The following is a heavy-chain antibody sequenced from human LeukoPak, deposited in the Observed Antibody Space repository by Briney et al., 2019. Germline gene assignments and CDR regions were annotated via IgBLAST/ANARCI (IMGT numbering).Heavy chain of an antibody. J-gene: IGHJ6*02. CDR1: GFTFSSYW. CDR2: INSDGSST. V-gene: IGHV3-74*01. Sequence: GSLRLSCAASGFTFSSYWMHWARQAPGKGLVWVSHINSDGSSTSYADSVKGRFTISRDNAKNTVYLQMNSLRVEDTAVYYCARDRQYDMDVWGQGTTVTVSS. CDR3: ARDRQYDMDV.